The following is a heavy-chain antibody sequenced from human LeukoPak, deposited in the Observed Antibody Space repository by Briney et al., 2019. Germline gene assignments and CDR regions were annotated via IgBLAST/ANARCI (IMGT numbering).Heavy chain of an antibody. CDR1: GFIFGDYA. Sequence: PGGSLRLSCTASGFIFGDYAMSWVRQAPGKGLEWVSSVTGSGGIPYYADSVKGRSTISRDNSRSTLYLQMYSLRAEDTAVYYCAKGRGFNSGSPLDYWGQGTLVTVSS. D-gene: IGHD3-10*01. CDR3: AKGRGFNSGSPLDY. J-gene: IGHJ4*02. CDR2: VTGSGGIP. V-gene: IGHV3-23*01.